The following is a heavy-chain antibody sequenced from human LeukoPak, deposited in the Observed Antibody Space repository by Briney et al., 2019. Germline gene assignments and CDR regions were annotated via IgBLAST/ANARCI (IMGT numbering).Heavy chain of an antibody. V-gene: IGHV3-48*03. D-gene: IGHD3-3*01. CDR2: ISSSGSSI. J-gene: IGHJ6*02. Sequence: PGGSLRLSCAASGFTFSSYDMNWVRQAPGEGLEWVSYISSSGSSIYYADSVEGRFTISRDNAKNSLCLQMNSLRVEDTAVYYCARPPSITNPYYGLDVWGQGTTVTVSS. CDR3: ARPPSITNPYYGLDV. CDR1: GFTFSSYD.